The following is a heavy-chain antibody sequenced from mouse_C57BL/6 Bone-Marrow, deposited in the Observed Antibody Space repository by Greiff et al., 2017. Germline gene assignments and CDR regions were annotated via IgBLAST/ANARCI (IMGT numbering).Heavy chain of an antibody. Sequence: EVKLEESGGGLVQPGGSMKLSCVASGFTFSNYWMNWVRQSPEKGLEWVAQIRLKSDNYATHYAESVKGRFTISRDDSKSSVYLQMNNLRAEDTGIYYCTDYYGSRAWFAYWGQGTLVTVSA. CDR1: GFTFSNYW. CDR3: TDYYGSRAWFAY. J-gene: IGHJ3*01. D-gene: IGHD1-1*01. V-gene: IGHV6-3*01. CDR2: IRLKSDNYAT.